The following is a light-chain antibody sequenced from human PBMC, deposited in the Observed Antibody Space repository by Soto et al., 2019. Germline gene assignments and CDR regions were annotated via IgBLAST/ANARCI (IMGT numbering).Light chain of an antibody. Sequence: DIQMTQSPSTLSASVGDRVTITCRASQSISSRLAWHQQKPGKAPKRLIYKASSLESGVPSRFSGSGSGTEFTLTISSLQPDDFATYYCQQYNSYSRSLTFGGGTKVEIK. CDR2: KAS. J-gene: IGKJ4*01. CDR1: QSISSR. V-gene: IGKV1-5*03. CDR3: QQYNSYSRSLT.